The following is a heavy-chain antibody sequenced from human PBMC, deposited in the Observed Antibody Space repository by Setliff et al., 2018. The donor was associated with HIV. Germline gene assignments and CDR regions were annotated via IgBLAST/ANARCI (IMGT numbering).Heavy chain of an antibody. CDR1: SDSIRFYY. CDR2: IYASGST. J-gene: IGHJ4*02. V-gene: IGHV4-4*07. CDR3: ARFKGEVC. Sequence: PSETLSLTCTVSSDSIRFYYWTWIRQPAGKGLEWIGRIYASGSTKYNPSLESRVTMSVDTSRTQFSLKLSSVTAADTAVYYCARFKGEVCWGQGTLVTVSS. D-gene: IGHD3-10*01.